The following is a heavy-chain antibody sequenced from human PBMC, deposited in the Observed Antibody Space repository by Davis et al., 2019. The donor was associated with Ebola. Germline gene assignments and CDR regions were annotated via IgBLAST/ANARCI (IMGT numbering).Heavy chain of an antibody. Sequence: LRLSCAVSGGFVSSGGYSWSWIRQPPGKGLEWIGYYYYTGSTYFSPSLKSRVTISVDTSKNQFSLKLTSVTAADTAVYYCARGPGYSSSWAYWYFDLWGRGTLVTVSS. CDR2: YYYTGST. D-gene: IGHD6-13*01. CDR3: ARGPGYSSSWAYWYFDL. CDR1: GGFVSSGGYS. J-gene: IGHJ2*01. V-gene: IGHV4-30-4*07.